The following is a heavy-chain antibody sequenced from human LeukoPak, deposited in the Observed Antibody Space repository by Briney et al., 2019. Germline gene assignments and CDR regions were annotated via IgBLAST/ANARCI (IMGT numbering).Heavy chain of an antibody. J-gene: IGHJ5*02. CDR3: ARDPSTRGWFDP. V-gene: IGHV1-69*06. Sequence: GASVNVSCKGSGCSFTSYTISWDRQGPGQGLEWRVGIIPSFGTTNNAQKYQGRDRITADKSMSTADMDLSSRRSEDTAVYYCARDPSTRGWFDPWGQGTLVTVSS. D-gene: IGHD5/OR15-5a*01. CDR1: GCSFTSYT. CDR2: IIPSFGTT.